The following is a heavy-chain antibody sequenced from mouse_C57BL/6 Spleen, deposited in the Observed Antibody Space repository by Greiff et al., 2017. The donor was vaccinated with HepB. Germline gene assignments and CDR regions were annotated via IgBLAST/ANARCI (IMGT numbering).Heavy chain of an antibody. J-gene: IGHJ2*01. V-gene: IGHV1-66*01. CDR3: ARWGQGYFDY. CDR1: GYSFTSYY. Sequence: QVQLQQSGPELVKPGASVKISCKASGYSFTSYYIHWVKQRPGQGLEWIGWIYPGSGNTKYNEKFKGKATLTADTSSSTAYMQLSSLTSEDSAVYYWARWGQGYFDYWGQGTTLTVSS. CDR2: IYPGSGNT.